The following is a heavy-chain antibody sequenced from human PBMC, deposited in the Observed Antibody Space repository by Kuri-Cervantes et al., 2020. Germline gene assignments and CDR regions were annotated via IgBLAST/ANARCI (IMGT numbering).Heavy chain of an antibody. D-gene: IGHD3-22*01. V-gene: IGHV3-23*01. Sequence: GESLKISCAASGFTFDDYAMHWVRQAPGKGLEWVSAISGSGGSTYYADSVKGRFTISRDNSKNTLYLQMNSLRAEDTAVYYCAKDLGYDSRWGDYWGQGTLVTVSS. CDR3: AKDLGYDSRWGDY. J-gene: IGHJ4*02. CDR1: GFTFDDYA. CDR2: ISGSGGST.